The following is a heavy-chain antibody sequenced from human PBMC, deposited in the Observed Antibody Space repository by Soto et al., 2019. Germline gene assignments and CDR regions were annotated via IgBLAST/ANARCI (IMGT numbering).Heavy chain of an antibody. D-gene: IGHD3-10*01. CDR2: IYSGGSGGST. J-gene: IGHJ5*02. Sequence: PGGSLRLSCAASGFTVSSNYMSWVRQAPGKGLEWVSVIYSGGSGGSTYYADSVKGRFTISRDSSKNTMYLQMNSLRAEDTAVYYCARTLWFRKGWFDPWGQGTLVTVSS. CDR1: GFTVSSNY. V-gene: IGHV3-53*01. CDR3: ARTLWFRKGWFDP.